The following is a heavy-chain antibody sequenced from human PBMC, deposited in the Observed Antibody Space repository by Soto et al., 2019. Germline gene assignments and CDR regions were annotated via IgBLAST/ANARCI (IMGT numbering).Heavy chain of an antibody. CDR1: GFTFSSYG. V-gene: IGHV3-30*18. Sequence: SGGSLRLSCAASGFTFSSYGMHWVRQAPGKGLEWVAVISHDGSNKYFADSVKGRFTISRDNSKNTLYLQMNSLRAEDTAVYYCANEPIVVVPEDVWGQGTTVTVSS. D-gene: IGHD2-2*01. J-gene: IGHJ6*02. CDR3: ANEPIVVVPEDV. CDR2: ISHDGSNK.